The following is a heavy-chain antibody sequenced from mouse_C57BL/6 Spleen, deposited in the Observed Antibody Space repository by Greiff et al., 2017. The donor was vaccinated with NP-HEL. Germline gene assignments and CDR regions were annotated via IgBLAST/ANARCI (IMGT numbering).Heavy chain of an antibody. CDR1: GFSLTSYG. V-gene: IGHV2-3*01. CDR3: AKAGASWYFDV. CDR2: IWGDGST. J-gene: IGHJ1*03. D-gene: IGHD6-1*01. Sequence: QVQLKESGPVLVAPSQSLSITCTVSGFSLTSYGVSWVRQPPGKGLEWLGVIWGDGSTNYHSALISRLSISKDNSKSQVFLKLNRLQTDDTATYYCAKAGASWYFDVWGTGTTVTVSS.